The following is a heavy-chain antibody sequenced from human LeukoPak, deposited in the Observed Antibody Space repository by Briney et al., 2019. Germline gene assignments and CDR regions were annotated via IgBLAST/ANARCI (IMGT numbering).Heavy chain of an antibody. J-gene: IGHJ6*03. CDR2: IRYDGSNK. CDR1: GFTFSSYG. CDR3: AKDRITIFGVVRPNYMDV. D-gene: IGHD3-3*01. V-gene: IGHV3-30*02. Sequence: GGSLRLSCAASGFTFSSYGTHWVRQAPGKGLEWVAFIRYDGSNKYYADSVKGRFTISRDNSKNTLYLQMNSLRAEDTAVYYCAKDRITIFGVVRPNYMDVWGKGTTVTVSS.